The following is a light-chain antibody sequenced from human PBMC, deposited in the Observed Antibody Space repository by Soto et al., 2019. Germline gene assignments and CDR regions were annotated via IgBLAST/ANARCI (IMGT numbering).Light chain of an antibody. CDR3: HQYYSYPWT. Sequence: AIRMTQSPSSLSASTGDRVTITCRASQGISSYLAWYQQKSGKAPNLLIYGTSTLQSGVPSRFSGRGSGTDFTLTISCLQSEDFATYYCHQYYSYPWTFGQGNKVEIK. CDR1: QGISSY. CDR2: GTS. J-gene: IGKJ1*01. V-gene: IGKV1-8*01.